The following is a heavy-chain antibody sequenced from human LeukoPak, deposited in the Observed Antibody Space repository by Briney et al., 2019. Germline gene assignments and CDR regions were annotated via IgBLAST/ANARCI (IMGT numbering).Heavy chain of an antibody. D-gene: IGHD5-12*01. CDR3: VKDISLRGNGGYDRFDY. V-gene: IGHV3-64D*06. CDR2: ISTDGGST. J-gene: IGHJ4*02. Sequence: PGGSLRLSCSASGFTFSSCGMHWVRQAPGKGLEYISGISTDGGSTYYADSVKGRVTISRDNSKNTLYLQMSSLRGEDTALYYCVKDISLRGNGGYDRFDYWGQGTLVTVTS. CDR1: GFTFSSCG.